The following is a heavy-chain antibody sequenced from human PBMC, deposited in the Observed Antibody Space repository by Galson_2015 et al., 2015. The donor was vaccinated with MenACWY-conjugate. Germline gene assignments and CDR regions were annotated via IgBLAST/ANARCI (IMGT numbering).Heavy chain of an antibody. CDR1: GFSFSLYA. CDR2: LSAAGAGT. CDR3: ANGGGSSSRYWFDF. Sequence: SLRLSCAASGFSFSLYAMTWVRQAPGKGLEWVSVLSAAGAGTYYADSVKGRFTISRDNPKNTVYLQMNSLRAEDTGVYYCANGGGSSSRYWFDFWGQGTLVTVSS. J-gene: IGHJ4*02. D-gene: IGHD1-26*01. V-gene: IGHV3-23*01.